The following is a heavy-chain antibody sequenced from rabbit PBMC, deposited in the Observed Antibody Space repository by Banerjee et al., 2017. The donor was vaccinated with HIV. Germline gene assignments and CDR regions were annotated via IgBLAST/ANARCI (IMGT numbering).Heavy chain of an antibody. J-gene: IGHJ4*01. CDR1: GFSLSNNYV. CDR3: ARSVAGADWSYAL. D-gene: IGHD8-1*01. CDR2: INTSSGNI. Sequence: QSLQESGGGLFQPGGSLALTCKASGFSLSNNYVMCWVRQAPGKGLEWIGCINTSSGNIVYASWAKGRFTISSHNAQNTLYLQLNSLTAADTATYFCARSVAGADWSYALWGPGTLVTVS. V-gene: IGHV1S40*01.